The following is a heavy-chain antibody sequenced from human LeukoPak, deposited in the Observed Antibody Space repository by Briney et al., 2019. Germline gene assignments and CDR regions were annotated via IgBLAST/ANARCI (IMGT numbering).Heavy chain of an antibody. D-gene: IGHD3-10*01. J-gene: IGHJ3*02. Sequence: SETLSLTCTVSGGSISSYYWSWIRQPPGKGLEWIGYVFHTGSTNYNPSLKSRVTMSVDKTKNQFSLRLSSVTAADTAVYYCGRHGGTTMVRGVLVDGFDIWGQGTMVTVSS. CDR2: VFHTGST. CDR1: GGSISSYY. CDR3: GRHGGTTMVRGVLVDGFDI. V-gene: IGHV4-59*08.